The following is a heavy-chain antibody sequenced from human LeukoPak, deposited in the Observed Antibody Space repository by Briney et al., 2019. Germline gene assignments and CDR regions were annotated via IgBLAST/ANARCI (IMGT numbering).Heavy chain of an antibody. V-gene: IGHV3-13*04. CDR3: ARGSTLGFDP. Sequence: GGSLRLSCAASGFTFSTYDMHWVRQATGQGLQWVSGIGSGGDTYYLGSVKGRLTISRENAKRSLYLQMNSLRAGDTAVYFCARGSTLGFDPWGQGTLVTVSS. CDR1: GFTFSTYD. CDR2: IGSGGDT. J-gene: IGHJ5*02.